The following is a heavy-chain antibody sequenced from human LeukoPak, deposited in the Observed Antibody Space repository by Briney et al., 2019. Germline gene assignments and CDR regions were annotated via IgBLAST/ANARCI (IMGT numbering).Heavy chain of an antibody. CDR1: GFTFSTYA. Sequence: GGSLRLSCAASGFTFSTYAMSWVRQASGKGVEWVSAISAGGATIYYADSVKGRFTVSRDNSKNTLYLQINSLRAEDTAVYYCAKDSGGTYFYYYYYMDVWGKGTTVTVSS. CDR3: AKDSGGTYFYYYYYMDV. J-gene: IGHJ6*03. V-gene: IGHV3-23*01. D-gene: IGHD1-26*01. CDR2: ISAGGATI.